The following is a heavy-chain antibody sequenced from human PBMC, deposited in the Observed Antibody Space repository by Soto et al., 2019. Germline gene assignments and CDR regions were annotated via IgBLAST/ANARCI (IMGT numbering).Heavy chain of an antibody. CDR1: GFTFSTYS. Sequence: EVQLVESGGGLVQPGGSLRLSCAASGFTFSTYSINWVRQAPGKGLEWVSYLSGTSRTIYYADSVKGRFTISRDNAKNSLYLQMNSLRDEDTAVYYCARDCGKGYGMDVWGQGTTVTVSS. CDR2: LSGTSRTI. CDR3: ARDCGKGYGMDV. V-gene: IGHV3-48*02. J-gene: IGHJ6*02.